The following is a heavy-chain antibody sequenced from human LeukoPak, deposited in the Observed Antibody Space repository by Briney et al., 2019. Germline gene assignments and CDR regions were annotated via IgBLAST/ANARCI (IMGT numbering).Heavy chain of an antibody. Sequence: GGSLRLSCAASGFTFTSYAMSWVRLAPGKGLEWVSSVSGSGGGTYYADSVKGRFTISRDNSKSTLYLQMNSLRAEDTAVYYCAKDSFWQQLVRPDYWGQGTLVTVSS. J-gene: IGHJ4*02. CDR2: VSGSGGGT. V-gene: IGHV3-23*01. CDR3: AKDSFWQQLVRPDY. D-gene: IGHD6-13*01. CDR1: GFTFTSYA.